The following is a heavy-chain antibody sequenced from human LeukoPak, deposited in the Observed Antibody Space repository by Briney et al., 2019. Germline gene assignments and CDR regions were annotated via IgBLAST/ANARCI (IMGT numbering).Heavy chain of an antibody. J-gene: IGHJ4*02. CDR2: IYSGGTT. CDR3: ARDRGGGRSDC. D-gene: IGHD3-10*01. V-gene: IGHV3-66*01. Sequence: GGSQRLSCVASGFTVSTNYMSWVRQAPGKGLEWVSVIYSGGTTYYADSVKGRFTISRDNSKNTLYLQMNSLRAEDTAVYYCARDRGGGRSDCWGQGTLVTVSS. CDR1: GFTVSTNY.